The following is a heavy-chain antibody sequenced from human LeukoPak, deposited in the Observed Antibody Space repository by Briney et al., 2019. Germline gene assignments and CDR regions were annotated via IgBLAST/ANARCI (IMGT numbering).Heavy chain of an antibody. J-gene: IGHJ4*02. CDR3: AREVNWNSATLFFHC. D-gene: IGHD1-7*01. Sequence: SQTLSLTCTVSGGSISSGDFYWTWIRQNPGKGLEWIGYTHYSGSTYYNPSLKSRVTISVDTSKNQFSLKLSSVAAADTAVYYCAREVNWNSATLFFHCWGQGTLVTVSS. V-gene: IGHV4-31*03. CDR2: THYSGST. CDR1: GGSISSGDFY.